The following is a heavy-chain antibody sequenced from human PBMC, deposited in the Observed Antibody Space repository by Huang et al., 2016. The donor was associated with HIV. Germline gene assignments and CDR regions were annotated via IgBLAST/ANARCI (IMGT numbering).Heavy chain of an antibody. V-gene: IGHV1-69*13. J-gene: IGHJ4*02. D-gene: IGHD5-18*01. CDR2: IIPLPDTT. CDR1: GGTVSSFS. Sequence: QVQLVQSGAEMKKSGSSVTVSCKASGGTVSSFSFTWVRQAPGHGLEWMGGIIPLPDTTDLAQKFRGRVTLTADESTNTAFMELSGLTSQDTAVYYCARGVGNSNRGFDIWGQGTLVTVS. CDR3: ARGVGNSNRGFDI.